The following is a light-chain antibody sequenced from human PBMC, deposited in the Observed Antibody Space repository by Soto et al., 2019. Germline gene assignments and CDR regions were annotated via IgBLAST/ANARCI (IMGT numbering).Light chain of an antibody. V-gene: IGKV3-15*01. CDR2: GAS. Sequence: VMTQSPATLSVSPGERVTLSCRASESVSSNLAWYQQRPGQAPRLLIYGASTRATETPLRFRGSGSGTEFTLTISSLQSEDLAVYYCQQYNNWPPSIIFGPGTRLEMK. J-gene: IGKJ5*01. CDR3: QQYNNWPPSII. CDR1: ESVSSN.